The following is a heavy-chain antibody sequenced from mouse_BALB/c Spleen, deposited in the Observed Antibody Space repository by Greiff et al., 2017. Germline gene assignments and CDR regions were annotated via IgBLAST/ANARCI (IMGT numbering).Heavy chain of an antibody. D-gene: IGHD4-1*01. Sequence: EVKLVESGGGLVKPGGSLKLSCAASGFAFSSYDMSWVRQTPEKRLEWVAYISSGGGSTYYPDTVKGRFTISRDNAKNTLYLQMSSLKSEDTAMYYCARHPLAHWDVYFDYWGQGTTLTVSS. J-gene: IGHJ2*01. CDR3: ARHPLAHWDVYFDY. CDR1: GFAFSSYD. V-gene: IGHV5-12-1*01. CDR2: ISSGGGST.